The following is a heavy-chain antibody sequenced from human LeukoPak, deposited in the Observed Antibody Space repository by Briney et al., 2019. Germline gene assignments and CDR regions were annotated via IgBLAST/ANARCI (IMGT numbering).Heavy chain of an antibody. D-gene: IGHD6-19*01. Sequence: GGSLRLSCAASGFTFGRYDMHWVRQATGKGLEWFSGIGTAGDTYYAGSVKGRFTISRENAKNSLYLQMNSLTAGDTAVYYCAGAGSETQWRAFDFWGQGALVTVFS. CDR1: GFTFGRYD. J-gene: IGHJ4*02. CDR2: IGTAGDT. CDR3: AGAGSETQWRAFDF. V-gene: IGHV3-13*01.